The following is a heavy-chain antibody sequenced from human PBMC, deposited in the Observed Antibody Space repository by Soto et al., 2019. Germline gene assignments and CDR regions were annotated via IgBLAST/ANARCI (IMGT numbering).Heavy chain of an antibody. D-gene: IGHD4-17*01. V-gene: IGHV3-33*01. Sequence: GGSLRLSCAASGFTFSSYGMHWVRQAPGKGLEWVAVIWYDGSNKYYADSVKGRFTISRDNSKNTLYLQMNSLRAEDTAVYYCARGVYGDYLDYYYGMDVWGQGTTVTVSS. J-gene: IGHJ6*02. CDR1: GFTFSSYG. CDR3: ARGVYGDYLDYYYGMDV. CDR2: IWYDGSNK.